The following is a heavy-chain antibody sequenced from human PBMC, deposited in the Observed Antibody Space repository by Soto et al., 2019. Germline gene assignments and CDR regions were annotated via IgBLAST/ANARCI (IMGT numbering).Heavy chain of an antibody. Sequence: EVQLLESGGGLVQPGGSLRLSCAASGFTFSNYAMTWVRQAPGKGLEWVSAISISGGSTYYADSVKGRFTISRDNSKNTLYLQLNSRRAEDTAVYYCAKRKDCSSSSCWGIDYWGQGTLVTVSS. J-gene: IGHJ4*02. V-gene: IGHV3-23*01. CDR3: AKRKDCSSSSCWGIDY. D-gene: IGHD2-2*01. CDR1: GFTFSNYA. CDR2: ISISGGST.